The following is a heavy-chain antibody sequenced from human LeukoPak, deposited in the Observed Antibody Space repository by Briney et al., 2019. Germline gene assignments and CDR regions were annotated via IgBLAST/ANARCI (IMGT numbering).Heavy chain of an antibody. V-gene: IGHV1-46*01. CDR1: GYTFTGYY. D-gene: IGHD3-22*01. Sequence: GASVKVSCKASGYTFTGYYMHWVRQAPGQGLEWMGIINPSGGSTSYAQKFQGRVTMTRDTSTSTVYMELSSLRSEDTAVYYCARDPYDSSGPEGGGFDYWGQGTLVTVSS. J-gene: IGHJ4*02. CDR3: ARDPYDSSGPEGGGFDY. CDR2: INPSGGST.